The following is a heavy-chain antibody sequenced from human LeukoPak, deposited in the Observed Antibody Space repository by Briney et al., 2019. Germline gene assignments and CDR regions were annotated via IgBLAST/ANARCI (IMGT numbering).Heavy chain of an antibody. D-gene: IGHD4-17*01. J-gene: IGHJ4*02. CDR2: ISSSSSYI. CDR1: GFTFSRYS. V-gene: IGHV3-21*01. CDR3: ARGHTAVTRHFDF. Sequence: GGSLRLSCAASGFTFSRYSMNWVRQAPGKGLEWVSCISSSSSYIYYANSVKGRFTISRDNAKNSLYLQMNSLRAEDTAVYYCARGHTAVTRHFDFWGQGTLVTVSS.